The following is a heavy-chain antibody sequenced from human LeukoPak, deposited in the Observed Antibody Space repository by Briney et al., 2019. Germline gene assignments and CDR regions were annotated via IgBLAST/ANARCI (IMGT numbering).Heavy chain of an antibody. D-gene: IGHD2-15*01. CDR3: ARDRRGYCSGGSCPLDYYYYGMDV. V-gene: IGHV3-33*01. J-gene: IGHJ6*02. Sequence: GGSLRLSCAASGLTFSSYGMHWVRQAPGKGLEWVAVIWYDGSNEYYADSVKGRFTISRDNSKNTLYLQMNSLRAEDTAVYYCARDRRGYCSGGSCPLDYYYYGMDVWGQGTTVTVSS. CDR2: IWYDGSNE. CDR1: GLTFSSYG.